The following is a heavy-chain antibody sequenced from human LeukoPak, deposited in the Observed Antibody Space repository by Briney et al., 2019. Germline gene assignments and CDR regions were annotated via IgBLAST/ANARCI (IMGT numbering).Heavy chain of an antibody. CDR3: ASDPGYRTLEYYFDY. D-gene: IGHD1-14*01. Sequence: GGSLRLSCAASGFTFSDYYMSWIRQAPGKGLEWVSYISSSGSTIYYADSVKGRFTISRDNAKNSLYLQMNSLRAEDTAVYYCASDPGYRTLEYYFDYWGQGTLVTVSS. J-gene: IGHJ4*02. CDR1: GFTFSDYY. V-gene: IGHV3-11*04. CDR2: ISSSGSTI.